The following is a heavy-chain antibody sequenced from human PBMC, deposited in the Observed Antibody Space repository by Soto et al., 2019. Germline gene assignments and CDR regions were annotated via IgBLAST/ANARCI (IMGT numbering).Heavy chain of an antibody. J-gene: IGHJ6*02. D-gene: IGHD3-22*01. CDR3: AKVEVGYYGMAV. CDR2: IIPIFGTA. Sequence: QVQLVQSGAEVKKPGSSVKVSCKASGGTFSSYAISWVRQAPGQGLEWMGGIIPIFGTANYAQKFQGRVTITADKSTSTAYKELSSLRSENAAVYYCAKVEVGYYGMAVWGQGNTVTVSS. CDR1: GGTFSSYA. V-gene: IGHV1-69*06.